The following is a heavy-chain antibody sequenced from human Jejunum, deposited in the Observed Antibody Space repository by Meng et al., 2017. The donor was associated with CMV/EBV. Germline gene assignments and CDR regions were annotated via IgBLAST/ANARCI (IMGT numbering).Heavy chain of an antibody. Sequence: QVQLQESGPVLVKPSQTRSLPCSVSGGSIGSGDYYWSWIRQPPGKGLEWIGYIHDTGSTYYNPSLKSRVDISLGTSRNHFSLTLSSVTAEDTAVYFCARGSIFVSFDSWGQGTLVTVSS. CDR2: IHDTGST. V-gene: IGHV4-30-4*08. D-gene: IGHD3-3*01. J-gene: IGHJ4*02. CDR1: GGSIGSGDYY. CDR3: ARGSIFVSFDS.